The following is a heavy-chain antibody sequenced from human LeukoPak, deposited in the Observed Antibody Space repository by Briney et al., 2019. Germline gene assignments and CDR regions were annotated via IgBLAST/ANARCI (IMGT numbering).Heavy chain of an antibody. Sequence: PGESLKISCTGSGYSFSTNWIGWVRQMPGKGLEWMGIIYPGDSDTRYSPSFQGQVTISADKPISTAYLQWSSLKASDTAMYYCVRVLWTWALNYYYGMDVWGQGTTVTVSS. CDR3: VRVLWTWALNYYYGMDV. CDR1: GYSFSTNW. CDR2: IYPGDSDT. D-gene: IGHD2-8*02. J-gene: IGHJ6*02. V-gene: IGHV5-51*01.